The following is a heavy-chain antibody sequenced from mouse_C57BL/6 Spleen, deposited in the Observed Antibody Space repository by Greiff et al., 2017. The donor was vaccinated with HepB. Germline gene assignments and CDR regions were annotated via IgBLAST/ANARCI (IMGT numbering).Heavy chain of an antibody. D-gene: IGHD2-3*01. J-gene: IGHJ3*01. CDR3: ARDDDGYYGFAY. CDR2: IYPRSGNT. CDR1: GYTFTSYG. Sequence: VQLQQSGAELARPGASVKLSCKASGYTFTSYGISWVKQRTGQGLEWIGEIYPRSGNTYYNEKFKGKATLTADKSSSTAYMELRSLTSEDSAVYFWARDDDGYYGFAYWGQGTLVTVSA. V-gene: IGHV1-81*01.